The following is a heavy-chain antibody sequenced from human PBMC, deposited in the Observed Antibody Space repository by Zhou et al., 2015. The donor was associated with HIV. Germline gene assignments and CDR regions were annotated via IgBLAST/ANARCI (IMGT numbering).Heavy chain of an antibody. D-gene: IGHD6-13*01. V-gene: IGHV3-74*03. CDR1: GFAFNSYW. Sequence: VQLVEAGGGSVRPGGSLRLSCTASGFAFNSYWMHWVRQRPGKGPVWVSRISANGRATAYAESVRGRFVVSRDNAENSLYLQMNSLRGEDTAVYYCCGHGSSSNCGQGTLVSVSS. J-gene: IGHJ4*02. CDR2: ISANGRAT. CDR3: CGHGSSSN.